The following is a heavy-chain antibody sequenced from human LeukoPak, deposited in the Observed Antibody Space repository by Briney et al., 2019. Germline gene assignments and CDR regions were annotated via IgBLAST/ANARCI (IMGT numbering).Heavy chain of an antibody. V-gene: IGHV4-59*01. CDR1: GGSISSYY. Sequence: SETLSLTCTVSGGSISSYYWSWIRQPPGNELDWIGYIYYSENTNYNPSLKSRVTISVDTSKNQFSLKLSSVTAADTAVYYCARGAASGSGSYYTSLDYWGQGALVTVSS. CDR3: ARGAASGSGSYYTSLDY. D-gene: IGHD1-26*01. CDR2: IYYSENT. J-gene: IGHJ4*02.